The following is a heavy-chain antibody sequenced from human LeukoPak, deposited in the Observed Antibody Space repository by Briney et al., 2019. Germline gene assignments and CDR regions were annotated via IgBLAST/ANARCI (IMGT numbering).Heavy chain of an antibody. Sequence: SETLSLTCAVYGGSFSGYYWSWIRQPPGKGLEWIGEINHSGSTNYNPSLKSRVTISVDTSKNQFSLKLSSVTAADTAVFYCARHYYGSGSLSHWGQGTLVTVSS. CDR3: ARHYYGSGSLSH. D-gene: IGHD3-10*01. CDR1: GGSFSGYY. V-gene: IGHV4-34*01. CDR2: INHSGST. J-gene: IGHJ4*02.